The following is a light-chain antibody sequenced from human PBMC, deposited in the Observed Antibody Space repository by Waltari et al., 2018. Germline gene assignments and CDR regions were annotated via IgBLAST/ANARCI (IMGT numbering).Light chain of an antibody. CDR1: QDISNY. J-gene: IGKJ3*01. CDR3: QQYDNLFT. Sequence: DLQMTQSPSSLSASVGDRVTITCQESQDISNYLNWYQQNTGKAPKLLIYYASNLETGVPSRFSGSGSGTDFTFTISSLQPEDIATYYCQQYDNLFTFGPGTKVDIK. CDR2: YAS. V-gene: IGKV1-33*01.